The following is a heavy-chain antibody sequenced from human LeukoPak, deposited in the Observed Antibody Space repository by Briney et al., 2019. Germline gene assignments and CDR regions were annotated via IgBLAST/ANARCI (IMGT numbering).Heavy chain of an antibody. CDR3: ARDRGSGSFDY. D-gene: IGHD1-26*01. CDR1: GFSFGSYA. CDR2: ISGGGGST. V-gene: IGHV3-23*01. J-gene: IGHJ4*02. Sequence: GGSLRLSCAASGFSFGSYAMSWVRQTPGEGLEWDSAISGGGGSTYYADFVKGRFTISRDNAKNSLYLQMNSLRAEDTAVYYCARDRGSGSFDYWGQGTLVTVSS.